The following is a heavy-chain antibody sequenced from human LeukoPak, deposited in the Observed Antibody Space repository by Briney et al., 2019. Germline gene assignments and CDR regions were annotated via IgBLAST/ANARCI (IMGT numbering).Heavy chain of an antibody. J-gene: IGHJ2*01. CDR2: LWYDGRKI. V-gene: IGHV3-33*01. D-gene: IGHD5-18*01. CDR1: GXTFSNYG. CDR3: AREAYSYGSTDYYFDL. Sequence: GGSLRLSCAASGXTFSNYGLHWVRQAPGKGLEWVDVLWYDGRKIYYTDSVKGRFTISRDKSKNTLYLQMNNLRAEDTALYSCAREAYSYGSTDYYFDLWGRGTLVTVSS.